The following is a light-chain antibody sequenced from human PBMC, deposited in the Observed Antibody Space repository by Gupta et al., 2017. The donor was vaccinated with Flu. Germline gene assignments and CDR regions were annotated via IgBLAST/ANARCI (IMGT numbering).Light chain of an antibody. V-gene: IGKV5-2*01. J-gene: IGKJ2*03. CDR1: QDIDDD. Sequence: ETTLTQSPALMSATPGDKVNITCKASQDIDDDMKRYQHKPGEAAIFIIQDATTPGPPIPLRFSGSGYGLDFTLTIMNTESVAAAYYFCLRHATYPHSFGQGTKLEIK. CDR3: LRHATYPHS. CDR2: DAT.